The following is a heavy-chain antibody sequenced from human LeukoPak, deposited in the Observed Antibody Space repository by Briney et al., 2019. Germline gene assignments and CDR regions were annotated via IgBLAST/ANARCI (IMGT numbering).Heavy chain of an antibody. V-gene: IGHV1-24*01. CDR2: FDPEDGET. J-gene: IGHJ4*02. Sequence: ASVTVSCRVSGYNLTELSMHWVRQAPGKGLEWMGGFDPEDGETIYAQRFQGRVTMTEDTSTDTAYMELSSLRSEDTAVYYCATVRPSWGALDYCGQGTLVTVSS. CDR1: GYNLTELS. D-gene: IGHD3-16*01. CDR3: ATVRPSWGALDY.